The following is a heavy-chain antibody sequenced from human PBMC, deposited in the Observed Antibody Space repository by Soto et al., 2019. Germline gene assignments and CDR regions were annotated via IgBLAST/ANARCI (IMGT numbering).Heavy chain of an antibody. V-gene: IGHV3-23*01. D-gene: IGHD3-10*01. Sequence: EVQLLESGGGLAQPGGSLRLSCAASGFIFSSNAMSWVRQAPGKGLEWVSAISKSGDYIYYADSVKGRFTISRDNFENTPYLQMNSLRAEDTAVYYCVKDRYGSENWFDPWGQATLVTLSS. J-gene: IGHJ5*02. CDR1: GFIFSSNA. CDR2: ISKSGDYI. CDR3: VKDRYGSENWFDP.